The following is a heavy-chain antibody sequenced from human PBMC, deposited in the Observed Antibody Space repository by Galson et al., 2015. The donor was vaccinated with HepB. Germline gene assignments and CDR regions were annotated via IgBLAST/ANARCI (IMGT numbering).Heavy chain of an antibody. CDR2: ISYDGSNK. D-gene: IGHD3-3*01. Sequence: SLRLSCAASGFTFSSYGMHWVRQAPGKGLEWVAVISYDGSNKYYADSVKGRFTISRDNSKDTLYLQMNSLRAEDTAVYYCAKSGFDFWSGSSDYWGQGTLVTVSS. CDR1: GFTFSSYG. V-gene: IGHV3-30*18. J-gene: IGHJ4*02. CDR3: AKSGFDFWSGSSDY.